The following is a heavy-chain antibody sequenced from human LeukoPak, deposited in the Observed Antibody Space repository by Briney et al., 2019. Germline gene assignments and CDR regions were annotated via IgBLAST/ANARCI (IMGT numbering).Heavy chain of an antibody. Sequence: SQTLSLTCAISGDSVSSNSAAWNWIRQSPSRGLEWLGRTYYRSKWYNDYAVSVKSRITINPDTSKNQFSLQLNSVTPDDTAVYYCAKDRMNQNYVPWFDPWGQGTLVTVSS. J-gene: IGHJ5*02. CDR2: TYYRSKWYN. CDR3: AKDRMNQNYVPWFDP. CDR1: GDSVSSNSAA. D-gene: IGHD1-7*01. V-gene: IGHV6-1*01.